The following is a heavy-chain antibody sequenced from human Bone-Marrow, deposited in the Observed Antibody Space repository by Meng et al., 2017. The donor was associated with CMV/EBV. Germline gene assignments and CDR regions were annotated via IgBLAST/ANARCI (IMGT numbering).Heavy chain of an antibody. V-gene: IGHV4-59*01. Sequence: SETLSLTCTVSGGSISSYYWSWIRQPPGKGLEWIGYIYYSGSTNYNPSLKSRVTISVDTSKNQFSLKLSSVTAADTAVYYCARDSRIAARRFDDWGQGTLVTVSS. J-gene: IGHJ4*02. CDR3: ARDSRIAARRFDD. D-gene: IGHD6-6*01. CDR2: IYYSGST. CDR1: GGSISSYY.